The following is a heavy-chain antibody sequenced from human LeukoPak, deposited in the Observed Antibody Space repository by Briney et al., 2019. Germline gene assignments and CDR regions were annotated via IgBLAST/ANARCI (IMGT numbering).Heavy chain of an antibody. CDR3: ASAGFGVVNEGYDY. CDR2: ISRSSSYK. CDR1: GFTFSSYS. V-gene: IGHV3-21*01. Sequence: GGSLRLSCAASGFTFSSYSMNWVRQAPGKGLEWVSSISRSSSYKYYADSVKGRFTISRDNAKNSLYLQMNSLRAEDTAVYYCASAGFGVVNEGYDYWGQGTLVTVSS. D-gene: IGHD3-3*01. J-gene: IGHJ4*02.